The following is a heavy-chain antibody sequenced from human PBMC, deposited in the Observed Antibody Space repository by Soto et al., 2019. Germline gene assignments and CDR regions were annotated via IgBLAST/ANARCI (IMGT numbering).Heavy chain of an antibody. D-gene: IGHD2-2*01. J-gene: IGHJ6*02. CDR2: IYPGDSDT. V-gene: IGHV5-51*01. Sequence: GETLKISCKGSGYSFSSYWIVWVRQMPGKGLEWMGTIYPGDSDTRYSPSFQGQVTISADKSISTAYLQWNSLKASDTAMYFCARNKGYCSSISCYGMDVWGQGAAVTVSS. CDR1: GYSFSSYW. CDR3: ARNKGYCSSISCYGMDV.